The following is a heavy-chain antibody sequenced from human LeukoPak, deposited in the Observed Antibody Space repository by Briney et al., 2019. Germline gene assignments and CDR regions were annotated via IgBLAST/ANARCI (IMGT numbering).Heavy chain of an antibody. V-gene: IGHV3-53*01. D-gene: IGHD3-22*01. CDR3: ARLYDSSGYYYALGAFDI. CDR2: IYSGGST. J-gene: IGHJ3*02. CDR1: GFTVSSNY. Sequence: GGSLRLSCAASGFTVSSNYMSWVRQAPGKGLEWVSVIYSGGSTYYADSVKGRFTISRDNSKNTLYLQMNSLRAEDTAVYYCARLYDSSGYYYALGAFDIWGQGTMVTVSS.